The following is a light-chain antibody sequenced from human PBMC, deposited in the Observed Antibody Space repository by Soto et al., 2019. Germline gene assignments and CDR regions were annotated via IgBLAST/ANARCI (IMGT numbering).Light chain of an antibody. CDR3: QQRSNLPLIT. CDR1: QTVSSY. J-gene: IGKJ5*01. Sequence: IVLTLSPATLSVSPGERATLSCRASQTVSSYLAWYQQKPGQAPRLLIYDASNRATGIPARFSGSGSGTDFTLTISILEPEDFAVYYCQQRSNLPLITSAQGTRIEVK. CDR2: DAS. V-gene: IGKV3-11*01.